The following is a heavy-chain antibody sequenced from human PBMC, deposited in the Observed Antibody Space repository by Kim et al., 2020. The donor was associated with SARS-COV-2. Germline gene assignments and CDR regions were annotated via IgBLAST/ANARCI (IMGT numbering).Heavy chain of an antibody. J-gene: IGHJ6*02. CDR2: ISAYNGNT. Sequence: ASVKVSCKASGYTFTSYGISWVRQAPGQGLEWMGWISAYNGNTNYAQKLQGRVTMTTDTSTSTAYMELRSLRSDDTAVYYCAREQRYYGSGSYSWDYYYGMDVWGQGTTVTVSS. CDR3: AREQRYYGSGSYSWDYYYGMDV. D-gene: IGHD3-10*01. CDR1: GYTFTSYG. V-gene: IGHV1-18*01.